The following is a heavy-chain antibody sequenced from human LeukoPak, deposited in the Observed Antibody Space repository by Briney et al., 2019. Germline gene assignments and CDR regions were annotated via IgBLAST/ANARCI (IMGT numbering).Heavy chain of an antibody. J-gene: IGHJ5*02. D-gene: IGHD3-22*01. CDR2: IIPIFGTA. CDR3: AREKSYYDSSGYYWFDP. Sequence: ASVKVSCKASGGTFSIYAISWVRQAPGQGLELMGGIIPIFGTANYAQKFQGRVTITTDESTSTAYMELSSLRSEDTAVYYCAREKSYYDSSGYYWFDPWGQGTLVTVSS. CDR1: GGTFSIYA. V-gene: IGHV1-69*05.